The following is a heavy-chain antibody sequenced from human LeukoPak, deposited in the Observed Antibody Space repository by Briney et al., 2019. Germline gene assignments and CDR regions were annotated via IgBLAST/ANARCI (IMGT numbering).Heavy chain of an antibody. CDR1: GFTFSSYS. Sequence: PGGSLRLSCAASGFTFSSYSMNWVRQAPGKGLEWVSSISSSSSYIYYADSVKGRFTISRDNAKNSLYLQMNSLRAEDTAVYYCAREFTYYDSSGDAFDIWGQGTTVTVSS. D-gene: IGHD3-22*01. J-gene: IGHJ3*02. V-gene: IGHV3-21*01. CDR3: AREFTYYDSSGDAFDI. CDR2: ISSSSSYI.